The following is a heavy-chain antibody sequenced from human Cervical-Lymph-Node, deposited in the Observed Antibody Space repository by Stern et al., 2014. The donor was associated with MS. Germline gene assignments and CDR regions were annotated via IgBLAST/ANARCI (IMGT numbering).Heavy chain of an antibody. D-gene: IGHD2-15*01. V-gene: IGHV4-61*02. CDR3: ARVSVGTFDI. Sequence: QLQLQESGPGLVKPSQTLSLSCTVSGYSISSGSYHWNWIRQPAGKGLEWIGRIYATGNTNYNPSLKGRFPMSVDPPKTQFSLTLISVTAADTAVYYCARVSVGTFDIWGQGAMVTVSS. CDR2: IYATGNT. CDR1: GYSISSGSYH. J-gene: IGHJ3*02.